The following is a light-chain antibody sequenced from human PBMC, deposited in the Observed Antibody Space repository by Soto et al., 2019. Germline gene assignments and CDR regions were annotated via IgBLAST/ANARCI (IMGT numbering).Light chain of an antibody. CDR3: QQYNNWPPHT. CDR1: QSVSSN. J-gene: IGKJ2*01. CDR2: GAS. V-gene: IGKV3-15*01. Sequence: EIVMTQSPATLSVSPGERATLSCRASQSVSSNLAWYQQKPGQAPRLLIYGASTRATGIPARFSGSGSGTEFTLKISSLQSEDFAVYYCQQYNNWPPHTFGQGTKLEIK.